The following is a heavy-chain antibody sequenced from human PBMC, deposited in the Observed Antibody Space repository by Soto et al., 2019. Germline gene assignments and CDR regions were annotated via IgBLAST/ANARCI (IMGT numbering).Heavy chain of an antibody. CDR1: GFTFSSYA. CDR3: AKDGDFWSGYYRYYGMDV. D-gene: IGHD3-3*01. CDR2: ISGSGGST. Sequence: PGGSLRLSCAASGFTFSSYAMSWVRQAPGKGLEWVSAISGSGGSTYYADSVKGRFTISRDNSKNTLYLQMNSLRAEDTAVYYCAKDGDFWSGYYRYYGMDVWGQGTTVTVSS. J-gene: IGHJ6*02. V-gene: IGHV3-23*01.